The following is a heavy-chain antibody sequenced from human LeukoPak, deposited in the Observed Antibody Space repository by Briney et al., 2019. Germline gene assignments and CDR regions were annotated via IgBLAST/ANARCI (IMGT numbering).Heavy chain of an antibody. CDR3: ARSLGMVSNWFDP. CDR2: IYHSGST. CDR1: GGSISSGGYS. V-gene: IGHV4-30-2*01. Sequence: KTSETLSLTCAVSGGSISSGGYSWSWIRQPPGKGLEWIGYIYHSGSTYYNPSLKSRVTISVDRSKNQFSLKLSSVTAADTAVYYCARSLGMVSNWFDPWGQGTLVTVSS. D-gene: IGHD1-26*01. J-gene: IGHJ5*02.